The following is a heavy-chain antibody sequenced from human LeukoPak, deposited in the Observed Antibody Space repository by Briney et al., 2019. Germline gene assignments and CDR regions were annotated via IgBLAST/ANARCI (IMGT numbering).Heavy chain of an antibody. J-gene: IGHJ6*03. CDR3: ARGSSIHVLLYHYYYMDV. Sequence: ASVKVSCKASGYTSTGYYMHWVRQAPGQGLEWMGWINPSSGRTNYAQNFQDRVAMTRDTSISTAYMELSSLRSDDTAVYYCARGSSIHVLLYHYYYMDVWGKGTTVAVSS. V-gene: IGHV1-2*02. CDR1: GYTSTGYY. D-gene: IGHD2-2*01. CDR2: INPSSGRT.